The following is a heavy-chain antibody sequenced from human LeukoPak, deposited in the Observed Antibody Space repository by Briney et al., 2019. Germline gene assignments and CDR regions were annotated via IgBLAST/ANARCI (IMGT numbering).Heavy chain of an antibody. CDR2: IYYSGST. D-gene: IGHD3-22*01. CDR1: GGSISSGGYY. V-gene: IGHV4-31*03. J-gene: IGHJ4*02. Sequence: SETLSLTCTVSGGSISSGGYYWSWIRQHPGKGLEWIGYIYYSGSTYYNPSLKSRVTISVDTSKNQFSLKLSSVTAADTAVYYCAGDRKRAGHSSGYYYQPAYYFDYWGQGTLVTVSS. CDR3: AGDRKRAGHSSGYYYQPAYYFDY.